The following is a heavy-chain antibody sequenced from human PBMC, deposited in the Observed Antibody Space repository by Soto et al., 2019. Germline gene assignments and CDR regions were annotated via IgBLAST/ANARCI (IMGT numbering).Heavy chain of an antibody. V-gene: IGHV3-30-3*01. CDR2: ISYDGSNK. D-gene: IGHD6-13*01. Sequence: QVQLVESGGGVVQPGRSLRLSCAASGFTFSSYAMHWVRQAPGKGLEWVAIISYDGSNKYYADSVKGRFTISRDDSKNRLYLQMNSLRAEDTAMYYCARRGSTWYSGPDYWGQGTLVTVSS. CDR1: GFTFSSYA. J-gene: IGHJ4*02. CDR3: ARRGSTWYSGPDY.